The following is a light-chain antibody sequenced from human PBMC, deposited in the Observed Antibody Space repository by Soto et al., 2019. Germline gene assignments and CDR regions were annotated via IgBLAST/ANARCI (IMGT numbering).Light chain of an antibody. CDR2: LETSGSY. CDR1: SGHTTYI. CDR3: ETWDINTHVV. J-gene: IGLJ2*01. V-gene: IGLV4-60*02. Sequence: QPVLTQSSSASASLGSSVKLTCTLSSGHTTYIIAWHQQQPGKAPRYLMKLETSGSYNKGSGVPDRFSGSSSGADRYLTISNLQFEDEADYYCETWDINTHVVLAEGPSSPS.